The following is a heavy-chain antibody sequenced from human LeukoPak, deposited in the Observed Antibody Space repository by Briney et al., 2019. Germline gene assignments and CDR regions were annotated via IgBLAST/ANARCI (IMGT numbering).Heavy chain of an antibody. Sequence: GGSLRLSCAASGFTFRSYTMNWVRQAPGKGLEWVSSIGASSTYIYYADSVKGRFTISRDNAKNSLYLQMNSLRAEDTAVYYCARDHDILTGGFDYWGQGTLVTVSS. J-gene: IGHJ4*02. CDR2: IGASSTYI. CDR3: ARDHDILTGGFDY. D-gene: IGHD3-9*01. V-gene: IGHV3-21*01. CDR1: GFTFRSYT.